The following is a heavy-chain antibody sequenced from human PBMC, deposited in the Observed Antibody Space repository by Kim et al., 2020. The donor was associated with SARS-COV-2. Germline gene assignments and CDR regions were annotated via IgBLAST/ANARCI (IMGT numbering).Heavy chain of an antibody. V-gene: IGHV3-23*01. CDR1: GFTFSSYA. CDR2: ISGSGGST. CDR3: AKDFAAAAGMGVYYYGMDV. D-gene: IGHD6-13*01. J-gene: IGHJ6*02. Sequence: GGSLRLSCAASGFTFSSYAMGWVRQAPGKGLEWVSAISGSGGSTYYADSVKGRFTISRDNSKNTLYLQMNSLRAEDTAVYYCAKDFAAAAGMGVYYYGMDVWGQGTTVTVSS.